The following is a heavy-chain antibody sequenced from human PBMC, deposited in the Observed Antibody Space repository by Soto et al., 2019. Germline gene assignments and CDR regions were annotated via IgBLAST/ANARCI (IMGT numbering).Heavy chain of an antibody. V-gene: IGHV3-21*01. CDR2: ISSSTSYI. Sequence: PGGSLRLSCAASGFTFSSYSMNWVRQAPGKGLEWVSSISSSTSYIHYADSVKGRFTISRDNAKNSLYLQMNSLRVEDTAVFYCARAGRYCSSSSCIDYWGPGALVTVSS. J-gene: IGHJ4*02. CDR3: ARAGRYCSSSSCIDY. D-gene: IGHD2-2*01. CDR1: GFTFSSYS.